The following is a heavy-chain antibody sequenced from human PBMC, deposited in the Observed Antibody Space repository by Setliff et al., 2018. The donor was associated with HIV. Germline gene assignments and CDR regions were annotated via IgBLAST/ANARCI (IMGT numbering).Heavy chain of an antibody. J-gene: IGHJ5*01. Sequence: SETLSLTCTVSGGSISSHYWSWIRQPPGKGLEWIGSIYYNGITNYNPSLKSRVTVSVDTSKNQFSLKLSSVTAADTAVYYCARAGYYGSTSYWECKPLQGLSWG. CDR2: IYYNGIT. CDR1: GGSISSHY. V-gene: IGHV4-59*11. D-gene: IGHD3-22*01. CDR3: ARAGYYGSTSYWECKPLQGLS.